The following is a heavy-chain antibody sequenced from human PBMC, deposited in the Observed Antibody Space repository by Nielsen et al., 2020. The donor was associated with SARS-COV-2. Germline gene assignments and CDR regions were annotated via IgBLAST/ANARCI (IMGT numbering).Heavy chain of an antibody. CDR3: ARASSGYDHYNYGMDV. D-gene: IGHD5-12*01. V-gene: IGHV4-31*03. CDR2: IYFSGRT. Sequence: SETLSLTCTVSGGSISSGGYYWSWIRHHPGKGLEWIGYIYFSGRTCYNPSLKSRVTISVDTSKNQFSLSLRSVTAADTAVYYCARASSGYDHYNYGMDVWGQGTTVTVSS. CDR1: GGSISSGGYY. J-gene: IGHJ6*02.